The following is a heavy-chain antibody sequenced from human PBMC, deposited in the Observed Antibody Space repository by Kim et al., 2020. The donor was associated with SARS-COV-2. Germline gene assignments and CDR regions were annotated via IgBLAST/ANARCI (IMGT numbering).Heavy chain of an antibody. D-gene: IGHD6-19*01. CDR2: IKQDGSEK. V-gene: IGHV3-7*01. CDR3: ARDRRILAGTVDSWDY. CDR1: GFTFSSYW. J-gene: IGHJ4*02. Sequence: GGSLRLSCAASGFTFSSYWMSWVRQAPGKGLEWVANIKQDGSEKYYVDSVKGRFTISRDNAKNSLYLQMNSLRAEDTAVYYCARDRRILAGTVDSWDYWGQGTLVTVSS.